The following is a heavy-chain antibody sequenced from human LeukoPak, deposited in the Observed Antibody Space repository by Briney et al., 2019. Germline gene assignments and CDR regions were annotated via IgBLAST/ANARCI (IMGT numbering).Heavy chain of an antibody. CDR3: ARGTGGSRPYYYYGMDV. CDR1: GGSFSGYY. V-gene: IGHV4-34*01. CDR2: INHSGST. Sequence: QPSETLSLTCAVYGGSFSGYYWSWIRQPPGKGLEWIGEINHSGSTNYNPSLKSRVTISVDTSKNQFSLKRSSVTAADTAVYYCARGTGGSRPYYYYGMDVWGQGTTVTVSS. D-gene: IGHD1-1*01. J-gene: IGHJ6*02.